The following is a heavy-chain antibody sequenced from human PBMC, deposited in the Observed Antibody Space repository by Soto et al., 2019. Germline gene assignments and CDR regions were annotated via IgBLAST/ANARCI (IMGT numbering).Heavy chain of an antibody. CDR1: GAALNSGNYY. V-gene: IGHV4-31*03. D-gene: IGHD2-21*01. Sequence: SETLSLTCSVSGAALNSGNYYWSWIRQVPGKGLEWIGHIYVTGAVDYNPSLRDRITISQDTSERQFSLNLRLVTAADTAVYYCARLRIATNNYKWFDPWGQGTLATVSS. J-gene: IGHJ5*02. CDR3: ARLRIATNNYKWFDP. CDR2: IYVTGAV.